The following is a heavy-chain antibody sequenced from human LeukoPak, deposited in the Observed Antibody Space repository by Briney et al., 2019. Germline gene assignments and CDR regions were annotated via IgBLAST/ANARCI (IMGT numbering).Heavy chain of an antibody. CDR1: GFTFSSYS. V-gene: IGHV3-21*01. D-gene: IGHD3-22*01. CDR3: ARDHGYYYDSSGYYYFDY. J-gene: IGHJ4*02. CDR2: ISSSSSYI. Sequence: PGGSLRLSCAASGFTFSSYSMNWVRQAPGKGLEWVSSISSSSSYIYYADSVKGRFTISRDNAKNSLYLQMNSLRAEDTAVYYCARDHGYYYDSSGYYYFDYWGQGTLVTVSS.